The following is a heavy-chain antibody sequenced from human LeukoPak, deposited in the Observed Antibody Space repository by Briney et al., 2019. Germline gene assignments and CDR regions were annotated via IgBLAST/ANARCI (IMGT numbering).Heavy chain of an antibody. Sequence: SEALSLTCNVSGGSVTSKSYYWGWIRQSPDKRLEWIGNTHQGGKTYSNPSLKTRVTVSADASETHFSLRLTSVTAADTAVYYCARLPRIPLFGVAFKFGWIDSWGQGILVTVSS. V-gene: IGHV4-39*02. J-gene: IGHJ5*01. D-gene: IGHD3-3*01. CDR1: GGSVTSKSYY. CDR3: ARLPRIPLFGVAFKFGWIDS. CDR2: THQGGKT.